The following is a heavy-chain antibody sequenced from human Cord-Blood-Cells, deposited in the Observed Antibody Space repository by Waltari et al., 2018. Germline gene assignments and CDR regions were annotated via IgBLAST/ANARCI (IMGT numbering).Heavy chain of an antibody. CDR2: INHSGST. V-gene: IGHV4-34*01. Sequence: QVQLQQWGAGLLKPSETLSLTCAVYGGSFSGYYWSWIRQPPGKGLEWIGEINHSGSTNYSPSLKSRVTISVDTSKNQFSLKLSSVTAADTAVYYCARPSSGYYFDYWGQGTLVTVSS. CDR3: ARPSSGYYFDY. CDR1: GGSFSGYY. D-gene: IGHD7-27*01. J-gene: IGHJ4*02.